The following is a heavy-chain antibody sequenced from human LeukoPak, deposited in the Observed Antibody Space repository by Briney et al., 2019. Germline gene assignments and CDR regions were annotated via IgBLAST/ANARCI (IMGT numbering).Heavy chain of an antibody. J-gene: IGHJ4*02. CDR1: GLTFSSYA. CDR3: AKDAQGGYDSSGYPDYFDY. Sequence: GGSLRLSCAASGLTFSSYAMNWVRQAPGKGLEWVSAISGSGGSTYYADSVKGRFTISRDNSKNTLYLQMNSLRAEDTAVYYCAKDAQGGYDSSGYPDYFDYWGQGTLVTVSS. CDR2: ISGSGGST. D-gene: IGHD3-22*01. V-gene: IGHV3-23*01.